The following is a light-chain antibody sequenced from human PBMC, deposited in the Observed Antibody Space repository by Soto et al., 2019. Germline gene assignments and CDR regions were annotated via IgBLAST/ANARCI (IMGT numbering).Light chain of an antibody. CDR1: SNDIGTYNR. Sequence: QSALTQPPSVSGSPGQSVTISCTGTSNDIGTYNRVSWYQQPPVTAPKLMIYEVYNRPSGVPDRFSGSKSGNTASLTISGLQAEDEADYYCSSYTISSTLVFGGGTKLTVL. CDR3: SSYTISSTLV. J-gene: IGLJ2*01. V-gene: IGLV2-18*02. CDR2: EVY.